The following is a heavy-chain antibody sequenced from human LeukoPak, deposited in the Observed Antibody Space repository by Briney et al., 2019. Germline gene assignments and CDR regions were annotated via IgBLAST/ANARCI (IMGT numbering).Heavy chain of an antibody. J-gene: IGHJ5*02. CDR3: ARDIDTSSHYGWFDP. D-gene: IGHD3-22*01. V-gene: IGHV3-33*01. CDR2: IWSHGRSE. Sequence: GRSLRLSCAASGFTFSNYGIHWVRQAPGKGLEWVSVIWSHGRSEYYADSVKSRFTISRDNSKNTVSLQMNSLRAEDTAVYYCARDIDTSSHYGWFDPWGQGTLVIVSS. CDR1: GFTFSNYG.